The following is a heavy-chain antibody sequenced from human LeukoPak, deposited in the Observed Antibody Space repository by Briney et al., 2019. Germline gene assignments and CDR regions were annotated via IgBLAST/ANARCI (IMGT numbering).Heavy chain of an antibody. D-gene: IGHD6-19*01. Sequence: SVNVSCKASGGTFSIYAISWVRPAPGQGLEWMGRIIPILGIANYAQKFQGRVTITADKSTSTAYMELSSLRSEDTAVYYCARAVAGHFDYWGQGTLVTVSS. CDR2: IIPILGIA. J-gene: IGHJ4*02. CDR3: ARAVAGHFDY. V-gene: IGHV1-69*04. CDR1: GGTFSIYA.